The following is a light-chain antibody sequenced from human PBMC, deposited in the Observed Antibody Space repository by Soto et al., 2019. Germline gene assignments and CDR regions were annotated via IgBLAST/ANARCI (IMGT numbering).Light chain of an antibody. Sequence: EIVLTQSPATLSLSPGERATLSCRASQSVSTYLAWYQQKPGQAPRLLIYGASKRATGIPARFSGSGSVTDFTLTTSSLEPEDFAVYYCQQRSDWPLITFGQGTRLEIK. CDR1: QSVSTY. CDR3: QQRSDWPLIT. CDR2: GAS. V-gene: IGKV3-11*01. J-gene: IGKJ5*01.